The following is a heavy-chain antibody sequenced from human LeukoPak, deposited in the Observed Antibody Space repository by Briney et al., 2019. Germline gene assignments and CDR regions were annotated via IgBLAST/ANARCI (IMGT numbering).Heavy chain of an antibody. Sequence: PGGSLRLPCAASGFTFSSYAMSWVRQAPGKGLEWVSAISGSGGSTYYADSVKGRFTISRDNSKNTLYLQMNSLRAEDTAVYYCAKAARGYSYGYSGYWGQGTLVTVSS. CDR2: ISGSGGST. V-gene: IGHV3-23*01. D-gene: IGHD5-18*01. CDR1: GFTFSSYA. CDR3: AKAARGYSYGYSGY. J-gene: IGHJ4*02.